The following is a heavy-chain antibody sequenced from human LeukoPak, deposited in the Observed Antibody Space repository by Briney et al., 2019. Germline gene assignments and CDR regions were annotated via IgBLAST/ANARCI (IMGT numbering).Heavy chain of an antibody. J-gene: IGHJ6*02. Sequence: GGSLRLSCAASGFTFSSYGMHWVRQAPGKGLEWVAVISYDGSNKYYADSVKGRFTISRDNSKNTLYLQMNSLRAEDTAVYYCAKGDYDFWSGYWSHYGMDVWGQGTTVTVSS. V-gene: IGHV3-30*18. CDR1: GFTFSSYG. CDR3: AKGDYDFWSGYWSHYGMDV. D-gene: IGHD3-3*01. CDR2: ISYDGSNK.